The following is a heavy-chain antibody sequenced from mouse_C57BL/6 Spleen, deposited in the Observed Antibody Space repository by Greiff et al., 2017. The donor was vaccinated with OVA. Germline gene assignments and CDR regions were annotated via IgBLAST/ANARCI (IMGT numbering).Heavy chain of an antibody. CDR3: ERAYYGSGMDY. V-gene: IGHV1-59*01. Sequence: QLQQPGAELVRPGTSVKLSCKASGYTFTSYWMHWVKQRPGQGLEWIGVIDPSDSYTNYNQKFKGKATLTVDTSSSTAYMQLSSLRSEDAAVYYCERAYYGSGMDYWGQGTSVTVSS. J-gene: IGHJ4*01. CDR2: IDPSDSYT. D-gene: IGHD1-1*01. CDR1: GYTFTSYW.